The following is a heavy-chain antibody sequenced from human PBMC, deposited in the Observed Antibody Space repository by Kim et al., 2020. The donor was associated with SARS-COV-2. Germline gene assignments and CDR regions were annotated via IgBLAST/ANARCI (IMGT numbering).Heavy chain of an antibody. Sequence: GGSLRPSCAASGFTFSDYWMNWVRQAPGKGLEWVGNIKPDGSDKYYVDSVKGRFTISRDNAKNSLYLQMNSLRAEDTAMYYCSRDSRSLTADSWGQGTLV. CDR3: SRDSRSLTADS. V-gene: IGHV3-7*01. CDR1: GFTFSDYW. J-gene: IGHJ5*01. D-gene: IGHD2-2*01. CDR2: IKPDGSDK.